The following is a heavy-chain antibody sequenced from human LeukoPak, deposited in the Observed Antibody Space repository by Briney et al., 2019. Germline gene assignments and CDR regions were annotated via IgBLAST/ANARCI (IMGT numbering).Heavy chain of an antibody. CDR1: GFTFSSYW. CDR2: INTDGRTT. D-gene: IGHD3-22*01. CDR3: ARIEDRGAAFDS. J-gene: IGHJ4*02. V-gene: IGHV3-74*01. Sequence: GGSLRLSCAVSGFTFSSYWMHWVRQVPGEGLVWVSRINTDGRTTTYADSMKGRFTISRDNAKNMLYLQMNSLRAEDTAVYYCARIEDRGAAFDSWGQGTLVTVSS.